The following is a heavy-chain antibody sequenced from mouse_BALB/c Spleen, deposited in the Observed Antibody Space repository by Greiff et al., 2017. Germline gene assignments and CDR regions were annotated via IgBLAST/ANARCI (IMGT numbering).Heavy chain of an antibody. CDR3: AGIYYGYPYFDY. J-gene: IGHJ2*01. Sequence: EVQLVESGGGLVKPGGSLKLSCAASGFTFSSYAMSWVRQTPEKRLEWVASISSGGSTYYPDSVKGRFTISRDNARNILYLQMSSLRSEDTAMYYCAGIYYGYPYFDYWGQGTTLTVSS. V-gene: IGHV5-6-5*01. CDR2: ISSGGST. D-gene: IGHD2-2*01. CDR1: GFTFSSYA.